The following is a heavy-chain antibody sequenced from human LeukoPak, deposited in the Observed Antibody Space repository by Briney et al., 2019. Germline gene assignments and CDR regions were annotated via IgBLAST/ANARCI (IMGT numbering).Heavy chain of an antibody. J-gene: IGHJ5*01. V-gene: IGHV3-9*01. D-gene: IGHD1-26*01. CDR2: ISWNSGSI. Sequence: GGSLRLSCAASGFTVNSNYMSWVRQAPGKGLEWVSGISWNSGSIGYADSVKGRFTVSRDNAKNSLYLQMNSLRAEDTALYYCAAGAGWFDYWGQGTLVTVSS. CDR1: GFTVNSNY. CDR3: AAGAGWFDY.